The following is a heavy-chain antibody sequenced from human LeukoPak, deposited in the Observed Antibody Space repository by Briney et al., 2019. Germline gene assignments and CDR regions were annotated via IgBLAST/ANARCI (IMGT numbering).Heavy chain of an antibody. J-gene: IGHJ6*03. CDR3: ARGDFPDYSCYYMDV. CDR1: GGSISGYY. Sequence: SETLSLTCTVSGGSISGYYWTWIRQPAGKGLEWIGRIYSSGSTNYNPSLKSRVTMSVDTSKNQFFLSLDSVTAADTAIYYCARGDFPDYSCYYMDVWGKGTTVTVAS. D-gene: IGHD3-3*01. V-gene: IGHV4-4*07. CDR2: IYSSGST.